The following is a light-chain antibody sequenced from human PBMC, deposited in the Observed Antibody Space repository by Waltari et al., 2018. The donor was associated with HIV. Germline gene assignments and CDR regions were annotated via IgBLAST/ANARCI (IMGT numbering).Light chain of an antibody. CDR2: DKN. Sequence: QSVLTQPPSVSAAPGQKVTISCSGRNSNIGNNYVSWYQQIPGTAPKLLIYDKNKRPSGIPYRFSGSKSDTSATLGITGLQTGDEADYRCGTWDSSLSAVVFGGGTKLTVL. J-gene: IGLJ3*02. V-gene: IGLV1-51*01. CDR3: GTWDSSLSAVV. CDR1: NSNIGNNY.